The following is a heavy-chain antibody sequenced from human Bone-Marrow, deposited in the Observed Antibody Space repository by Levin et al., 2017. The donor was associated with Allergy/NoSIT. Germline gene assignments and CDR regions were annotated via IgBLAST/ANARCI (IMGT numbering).Heavy chain of an antibody. CDR2: ISGSGGST. CDR3: AKEGRQNPA. V-gene: IGHV3-23*01. Sequence: LSLTCAASGFTFRSYAMSWVRQAPGKGLEWVSAISGSGGSTYYADSVKGRFTISRDNSKNTLYLQMNSLRAEDTAVYYCAKEGRQNPAWGQGTLVTVSS. J-gene: IGHJ5*02. CDR1: GFTFRSYA.